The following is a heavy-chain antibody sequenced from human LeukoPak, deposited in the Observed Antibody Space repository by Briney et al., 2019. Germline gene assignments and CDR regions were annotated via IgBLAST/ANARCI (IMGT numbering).Heavy chain of an antibody. J-gene: IGHJ4*02. D-gene: IGHD2-15*01. CDR2: INHSGST. Sequence: PSETLSLTCAVYGGSFSGYYWSWIRQPPGKGLEWIGEINHSGSTNYNPSLKSRVTISVDTSKNQFSLKLSSVTAADTAVYYCARRGWFFGGYCSGGSCYPFDYWGQGTLVTVSS. V-gene: IGHV4-34*01. CDR3: ARRGWFFGGYCSGGSCYPFDY. CDR1: GGSFSGYY.